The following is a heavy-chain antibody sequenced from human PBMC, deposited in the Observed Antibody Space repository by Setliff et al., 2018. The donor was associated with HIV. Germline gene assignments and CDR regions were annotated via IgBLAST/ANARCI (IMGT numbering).Heavy chain of an antibody. D-gene: IGHD3-16*01. J-gene: IGHJ4*02. CDR2: IYYTGTT. Sequence: PSETLSLTCTVSGGSISSHYWSWIRQPPGKGLEWIGYIYYTGTTNYNPSLKSRVTISVDTSKNQFSLKLSSVTAADTAVYYCARRPPYWGFDFWGQGTLVTVSS. CDR3: ARRPPYWGFDF. V-gene: IGHV4-59*11. CDR1: GGSISSHY.